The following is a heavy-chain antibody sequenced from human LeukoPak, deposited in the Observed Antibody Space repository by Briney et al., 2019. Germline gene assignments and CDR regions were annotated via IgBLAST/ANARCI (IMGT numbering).Heavy chain of an antibody. Sequence: SETLSLTCTVSGGSISSYYWSWIRQPPGKGREWIGYIYYSGSTNYNPSLKSRVTISVDTSKNQFSLKLSSVTAADTAVYYCARGHLGYGYSYYGMDVWGQGTTVTVSS. CDR1: GGSISSYY. V-gene: IGHV4-59*12. D-gene: IGHD5-18*01. CDR2: IYYSGST. J-gene: IGHJ6*02. CDR3: ARGHLGYGYSYYGMDV.